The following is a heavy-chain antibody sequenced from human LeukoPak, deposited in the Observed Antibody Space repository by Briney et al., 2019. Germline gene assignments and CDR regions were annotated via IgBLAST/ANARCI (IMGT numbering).Heavy chain of an antibody. CDR3: AKAVWGFRNPVDY. J-gene: IGHJ4*02. V-gene: IGHV3-30*18. D-gene: IGHD7-27*01. CDR1: GFTFSSYA. CDR2: ISYDGSNK. Sequence: GGSLRLSCAASGFTFSSYAMSWVRQAPGKGLEWVAVISYDGSNKYYADSVKGRFTISRDNSKNTLYLQMNSLRAEDTAVYYCAKAVWGFRNPVDYWGQGTLVTVSS.